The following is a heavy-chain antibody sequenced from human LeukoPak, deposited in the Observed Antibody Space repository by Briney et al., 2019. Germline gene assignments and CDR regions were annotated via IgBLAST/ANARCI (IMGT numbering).Heavy chain of an antibody. CDR2: IYYSGST. D-gene: IGHD4-11*01. CDR1: GGSISSYY. CDR3: AKGYSNYISTIVN. V-gene: IGHV4-59*12. Sequence: ASETLSLTCTVSGGSISSYYWSWIRQPPGKGLEWIGYIYYSGSTNYNPSLKSRVTISVDKSRNHFSLNLSSVTAADTAVYYCAKGYSNYISTIVNWGQGTLVTVSS. J-gene: IGHJ4*02.